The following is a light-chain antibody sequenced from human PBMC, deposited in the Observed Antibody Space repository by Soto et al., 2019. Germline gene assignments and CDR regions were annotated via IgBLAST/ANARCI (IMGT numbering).Light chain of an antibody. J-gene: IGKJ4*01. Sequence: EIVLTQSPATLSLSPGERAALSCRASQSLSSHLAWYQQKPGQAPRLLIYDASNRATGIPARFSGSGSGTDFTLIISSLEPEDLAVYYCQQRSNWPLTFGGGTKVEIK. CDR1: QSLSSH. V-gene: IGKV3-11*01. CDR3: QQRSNWPLT. CDR2: DAS.